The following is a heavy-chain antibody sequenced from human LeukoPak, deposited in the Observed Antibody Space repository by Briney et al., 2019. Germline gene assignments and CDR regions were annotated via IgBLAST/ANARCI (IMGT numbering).Heavy chain of an antibody. V-gene: IGHV6-1*01. Sequence: SQTLSLTCAISADSVSNNGASWNWIRQSPSRGLEWLGRTYYRTRWYFDYAVSVRSRATINPDTSKNQFSLQLDSVTPEDTAVYYCARGGAGWYVSVFDPWGQGTLVTVSS. CDR3: ARGGAGWYVSVFDP. CDR2: TYYRTRWYF. CDR1: ADSVSNNGAS. D-gene: IGHD6-19*01. J-gene: IGHJ5*02.